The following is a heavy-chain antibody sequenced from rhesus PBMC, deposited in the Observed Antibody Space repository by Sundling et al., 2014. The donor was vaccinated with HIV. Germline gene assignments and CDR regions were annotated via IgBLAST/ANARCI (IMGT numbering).Heavy chain of an antibody. D-gene: IGHD5-12*01. CDR1: GFTFSSNY. CDR2: INSGGGST. Sequence: EVQLVESGGGLAKPGGSLRLSCAASGFTFSSNYMYWVRQAPGKGLEWVSAINSGGGSTYYADSVKGRFTISRDNSKNTLSLQMNSLRAEDTAVYYCAKLSSYSMDYYGLDSWGQGVVVTVSS. J-gene: IGHJ6*01. V-gene: IGHV3S42*01. CDR3: AKLSSYSMDYYGLDS.